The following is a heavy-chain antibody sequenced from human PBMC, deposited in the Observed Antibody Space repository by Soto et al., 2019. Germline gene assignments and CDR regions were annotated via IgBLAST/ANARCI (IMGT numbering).Heavy chain of an antibody. CDR2: IYYSGST. Sequence: PSETLSLTCTVSGGSISSYYWSWIRQPPGKGLEWIGYIYYSGSTNYNPSLKSRVTISVDTSKNQFSLKLSSVTAADTAVYYCARDSVDTATRSYYYYGMDVWGQGTTVTVSS. CDR3: ARDSVDTATRSYYYYGMDV. V-gene: IGHV4-59*01. D-gene: IGHD5-18*01. J-gene: IGHJ6*02. CDR1: GGSISSYY.